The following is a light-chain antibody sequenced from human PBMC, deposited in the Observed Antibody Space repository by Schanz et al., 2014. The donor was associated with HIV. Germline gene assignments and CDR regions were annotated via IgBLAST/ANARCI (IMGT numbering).Light chain of an antibody. CDR1: SSDVGGYKF. Sequence: QSALTQPASLSGSPGQSITISCTGTSSDVGGYKFVSWYQQHPGKAPKLMIYDVSKRPSGVPDRFSGSKSGNTASLTISGLQAEDEADYYCCSYAGRYTFYVFGTGTKLTVL. V-gene: IGLV2-11*01. J-gene: IGLJ1*01. CDR3: CSYAGRYTFYV. CDR2: DVS.